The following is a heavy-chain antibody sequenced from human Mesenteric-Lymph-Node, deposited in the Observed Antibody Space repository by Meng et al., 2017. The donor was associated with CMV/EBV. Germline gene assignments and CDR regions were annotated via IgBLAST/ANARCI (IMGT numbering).Heavy chain of an antibody. D-gene: IGHD3-22*01. CDR2: IHDSGST. Sequence: SETLSPTCTVPGGSISHYYWNWIRQPPGKGLEWIGYIHDSGSTNYNPSLESRVTISVDTSKNQFSLKLSSVTAADTAVYYCVKGGATMIAYYGMDVWGQGTTVTVSS. CDR1: GGSISHYY. J-gene: IGHJ6*02. CDR3: VKGGATMIAYYGMDV. V-gene: IGHV4-59*01.